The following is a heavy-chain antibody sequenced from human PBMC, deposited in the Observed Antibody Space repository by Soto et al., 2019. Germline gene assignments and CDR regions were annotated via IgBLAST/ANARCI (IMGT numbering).Heavy chain of an antibody. Sequence: QVQLQLSGPGLVTPSQTLSLTCAISGDSVSSNSSGWNWIRQTPSRGLEWLGRTYDRSKWYFNYAVSVESRISINPDTSKNQFSVPLSSVTPDDTDVYYCARGSWDDVSGHYYMEVWGKGTTVTVSS. V-gene: IGHV6-1*01. J-gene: IGHJ6*03. CDR1: GDSVSSNSSG. CDR2: TYDRSKWYF. D-gene: IGHD1-1*01. CDR3: ARGSWDDVSGHYYMEV.